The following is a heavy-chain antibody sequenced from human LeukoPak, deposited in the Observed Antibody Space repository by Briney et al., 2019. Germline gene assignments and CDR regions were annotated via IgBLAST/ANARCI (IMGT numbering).Heavy chain of an antibody. CDR1: VYSISRGYD. D-gene: IGHD2-2*01. CDR2: IYHSGRT. J-gene: IGHJ5*02. V-gene: IGHV4-38-2*01. Sequence: KPAETLSLTCALCVYSISRGYDWGWLRQPPGKGLEWIGCIYHSGRTYYNPSFKSRVSISADTSKNQFDLKLSSVTAADTAVYHCARGEVVVVPFAIRFDPWGQGTLVSVSS. CDR3: ARGEVVVVPFAIRFDP.